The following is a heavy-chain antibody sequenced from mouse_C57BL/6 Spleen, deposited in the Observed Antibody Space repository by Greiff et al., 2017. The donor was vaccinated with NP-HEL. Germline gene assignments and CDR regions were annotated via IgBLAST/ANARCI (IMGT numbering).Heavy chain of an antibody. Sequence: EVMLVESGEGLVKPGGSLKLSCAASGFTFSSYAMSWVRQTPEKRLEWVAYISSGGDYIYYADTVKGRFTISRDNARNTLYLQMSSLKSEDTAMYYCTRGPNYYGSSTWYFDVWGTGTTVTVSS. CDR3: TRGPNYYGSSTWYFDV. V-gene: IGHV5-9-1*02. J-gene: IGHJ1*03. D-gene: IGHD1-1*01. CDR1: GFTFSSYA. CDR2: ISSGGDYI.